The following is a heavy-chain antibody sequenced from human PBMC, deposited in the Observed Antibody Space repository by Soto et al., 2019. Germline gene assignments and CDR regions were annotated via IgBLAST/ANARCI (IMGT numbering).Heavy chain of an antibody. CDR1: GYIFTSYG. V-gene: IGHV1-18*01. CDR3: ARGRYGDY. CDR2: ISAHNGNT. D-gene: IGHD4-17*01. Sequence: QAHLVQSGPEVKKPGASVKVSCKGSGYIFTSYGIAWVRQAPGQGLEWMGWISAHNGNTEYAQKFQGRATVTTDTSTSTAYLELRSLRSDDTALYYCARGRYGDYWGQGALVTVSS. J-gene: IGHJ4*02.